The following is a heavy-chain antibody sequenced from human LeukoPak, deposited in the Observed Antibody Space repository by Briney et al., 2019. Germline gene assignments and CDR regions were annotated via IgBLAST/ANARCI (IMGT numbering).Heavy chain of an antibody. CDR1: GFTFSSYS. Sequence: PGGSLRLSCAASGFTFSSYSMNWVRQAPGKGLEWVSSISSSSSYIYYADSVKGRFTISRDNAKNSLYLQMNSLRAEDTAVYYCARDLSGGIATTLDYWGQGTLVTVSS. J-gene: IGHJ4*02. V-gene: IGHV3-21*01. CDR3: ARDLSGGIATTLDY. D-gene: IGHD6-13*01. CDR2: ISSSSSYI.